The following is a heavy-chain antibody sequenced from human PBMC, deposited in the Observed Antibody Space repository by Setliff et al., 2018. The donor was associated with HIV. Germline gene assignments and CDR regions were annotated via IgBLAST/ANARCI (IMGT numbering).Heavy chain of an antibody. CDR2: IHTSGTT. CDR3: ARQPRWLQFPRYFDY. Sequence: SETLSLTCTVSGDSSSNDYWTWVRQPPGKGLEWIGNIHTSGTTKYNPSLKSRVTISVDTSKNQFSLKLSSVTAADTAVYYCARQPRWLQFPRYFDYWGQGTLVTVSS. CDR1: GDSSSNDY. D-gene: IGHD5-12*01. J-gene: IGHJ4*02. V-gene: IGHV4-59*08.